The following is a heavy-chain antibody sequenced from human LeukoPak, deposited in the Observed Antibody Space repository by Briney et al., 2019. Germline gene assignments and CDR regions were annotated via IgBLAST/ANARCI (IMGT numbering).Heavy chain of an antibody. CDR3: ARELSGFGEFGYYYYYGMDV. Sequence: KTSQTLSLTCAVSGGSISSGGYFWSWIRQPGGKALEWIVRIHDSGSTNYNPSLMSRVSMSVDTSKNQFSLRLSSVTAADTAVYYCARELSGFGEFGYYYYYGMDVWGQGTTVTVSS. J-gene: IGHJ6*02. D-gene: IGHD3-10*01. CDR1: GGSISSGGYF. V-gene: IGHV4-61*02. CDR2: IHDSGST.